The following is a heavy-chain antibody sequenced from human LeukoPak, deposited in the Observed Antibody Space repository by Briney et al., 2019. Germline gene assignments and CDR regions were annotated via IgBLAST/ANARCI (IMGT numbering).Heavy chain of an antibody. V-gene: IGHV3-23*01. CDR1: GFTFSSYA. Sequence: PGGSLRLSCAASGFTFSSYAMSWVRQAPGKGLEWVSAISGSGGSTYYADSVKGRFTISRDKSKNTLYLQMNSLRAEDTAVYYCAKGTMVRGVIITPFDYWGQGTLVTVSS. CDR2: ISGSGGST. D-gene: IGHD3-10*01. CDR3: AKGTMVRGVIITPFDY. J-gene: IGHJ4*02.